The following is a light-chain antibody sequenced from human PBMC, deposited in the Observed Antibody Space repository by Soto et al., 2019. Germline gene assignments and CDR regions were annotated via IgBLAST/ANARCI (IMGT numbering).Light chain of an antibody. CDR2: DNY. CDR1: NSNVGDNY. CDR3: ATWDTSLSELV. V-gene: IGLV1-51*01. Sequence: QSVLTQPPSVSAAPGQKVTISCSGRNSNVGDNYVSWYQQVPGTAPKFLVYDNYKRPSGIPDRFSGSKSGTSATLGITGLQTGDEADYYCATWDTSLSELVFGGGTKLTVL. J-gene: IGLJ3*02.